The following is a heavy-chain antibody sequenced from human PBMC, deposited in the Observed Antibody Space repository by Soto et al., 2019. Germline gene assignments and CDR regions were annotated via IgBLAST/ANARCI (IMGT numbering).Heavy chain of an antibody. J-gene: IGHJ4*02. CDR3: ARDLAAGDY. CDR1: GYTFTHYY. D-gene: IGHD6-13*01. CDR2: INPDSGST. Sequence: QVQLVQSGAEVKKPGASVKLSCRTSGYTFTHYYIHWVRQAPGQGLEWLAIINPDSGSTNYAQDFQGRVTLTMDTSTTTVYMELSGLRADDTAIFYCARDLAAGDYWGQGTLVTVSS. V-gene: IGHV1-46*01.